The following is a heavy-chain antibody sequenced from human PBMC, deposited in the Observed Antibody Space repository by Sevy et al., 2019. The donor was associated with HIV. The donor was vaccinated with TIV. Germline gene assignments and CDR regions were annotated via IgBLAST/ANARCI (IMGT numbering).Heavy chain of an antibody. Sequence: GGSLRLSCAASGFTFSSYAMHWVRQAPGKGLEWVAVISYDGSNKYYADSVKGRFTISRDNSKNTVYLQMIGLRAEDTAVYYCARDYYYDSSGYYEGAFDIWGQGTMVTVSS. V-gene: IGHV3-30-3*01. CDR3: ARDYYYDSSGYYEGAFDI. CDR2: ISYDGSNK. D-gene: IGHD3-22*01. J-gene: IGHJ3*02. CDR1: GFTFSSYA.